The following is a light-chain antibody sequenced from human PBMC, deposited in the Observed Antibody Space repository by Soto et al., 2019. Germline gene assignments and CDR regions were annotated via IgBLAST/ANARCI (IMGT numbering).Light chain of an antibody. CDR3: QQYYSTPLT. CDR1: QSVLYSSNNKNH. V-gene: IGKV4-1*01. Sequence: DIVMTQSPDSLAVSLGERATINCKSSQSVLYSSNNKNHLAGFQQKPGQPPKLLIYWASTRESGVPDRFSGSGSGTDFTLTISSLQAEDVAVYYCQQYYSTPLTFGGGTKVEIK. CDR2: WAS. J-gene: IGKJ4*01.